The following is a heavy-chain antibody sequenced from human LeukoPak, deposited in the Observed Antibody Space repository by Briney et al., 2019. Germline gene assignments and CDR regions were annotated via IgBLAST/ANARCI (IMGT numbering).Heavy chain of an antibody. CDR2: INPNSGGT. CDR1: GYTFTGYY. V-gene: IGHV1-2*02. D-gene: IGHD1-26*01. CDR3: ARDQQELPPQYNWFDP. Sequence: ASVKVSCKASGYTFTGYYMHWVRQAPGQGLEWMGWINPNSGGTNYAQKFQGRVTMTRDTSISTAYMELSRLRSDDTAVYYCARDQQELPPQYNWFDPWGQGTLVTVSS. J-gene: IGHJ5*02.